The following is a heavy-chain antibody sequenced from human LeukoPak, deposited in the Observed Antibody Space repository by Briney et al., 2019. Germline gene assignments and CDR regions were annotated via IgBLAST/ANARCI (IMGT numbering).Heavy chain of an antibody. J-gene: IGHJ3*02. CDR1: GFSLHTYC. D-gene: IGHD4-17*01. CDR2: ITDVNNVI. Sequence: GGXLRLSCAGSGFSLHTYCMNWVRQAPGKGLEWISYITDVNNVIYYADSVKGGFTISRSKDENSVFLQMNNLRAEDTAVYFCAREATRRNLLTYGSWDAYDIWGQGTMVTVAS. CDR3: AREATRRNLLTYGSWDAYDI. V-gene: IGHV3-48*01.